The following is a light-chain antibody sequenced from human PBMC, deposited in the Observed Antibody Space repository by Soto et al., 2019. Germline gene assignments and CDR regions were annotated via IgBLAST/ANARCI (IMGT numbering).Light chain of an antibody. V-gene: IGKV1-39*01. CDR1: QNIRSY. CDR3: KQGYSYRWK. J-gene: IGKJ1*01. CDR2: ATS. Sequence: DIQMTQSPSSLSASVGDRVTITCRASQNIRSYLNWYQQKPGKAPQLLIYATSSLQTGVPSRFSASGSGTDFCLDISAQQPEDSATYYCKQGYSYRWKSGRGTKVEI.